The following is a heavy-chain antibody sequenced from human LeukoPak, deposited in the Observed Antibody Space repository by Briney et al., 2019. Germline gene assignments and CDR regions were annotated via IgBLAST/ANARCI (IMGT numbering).Heavy chain of an antibody. J-gene: IGHJ3*02. D-gene: IGHD6-19*01. V-gene: IGHV1-69*13. Sequence: GASVKVSCKASGGTFSSYAISWVRQAPGQGLEWMGGIIPIFGTANYAQKFQGRVTITADESTSTAYMELSSLRSEDTAVYYCARGPRGGWYNEAFDIWGQGTMVTVSS. CDR2: IIPIFGTA. CDR1: GGTFSSYA. CDR3: ARGPRGGWYNEAFDI.